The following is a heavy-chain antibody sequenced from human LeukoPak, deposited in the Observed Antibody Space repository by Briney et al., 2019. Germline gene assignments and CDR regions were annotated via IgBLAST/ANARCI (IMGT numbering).Heavy chain of an antibody. D-gene: IGHD3-10*01. Sequence: GSLRLSCAGSGFTFSNYWMHWVRQPPGKGLEWIGEIYHSGSTNYNPSLKSRVTISVDKSKNQFSLKLSSVTAADTAVYYCAREDYYGSGSYLYWGQGTLVTVSS. J-gene: IGHJ4*02. CDR1: GFTFSNYW. CDR2: IYHSGST. V-gene: IGHV4-4*02. CDR3: AREDYYGSGSYLY.